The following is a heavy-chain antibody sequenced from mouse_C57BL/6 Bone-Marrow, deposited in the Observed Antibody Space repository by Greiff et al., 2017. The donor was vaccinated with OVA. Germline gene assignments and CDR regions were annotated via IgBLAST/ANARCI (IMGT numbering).Heavy chain of an antibody. CDR3: TTAYYGNYAGYFDV. CDR2: IDPENGDT. CDR1: GFNINDYY. J-gene: IGHJ1*03. V-gene: IGHV14-4*01. D-gene: IGHD2-10*01. Sequence: EVQLQQSGAELVRPGASVKLSCTASGFNINDYYMHWVKQRPEQGLEWIGWIDPENGDTEYASKFQGKATITADTSSNTAYLQLSSLTSEDSAVYYCTTAYYGNYAGYFDVWGTGTTVTVYS.